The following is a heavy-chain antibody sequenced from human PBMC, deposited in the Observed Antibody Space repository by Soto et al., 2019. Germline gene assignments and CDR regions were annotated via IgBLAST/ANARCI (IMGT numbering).Heavy chain of an antibody. Sequence: QVQLVQSGAEVKKPGASVNISCKTSGYTFTSYYLHWVRQAPGQGLEWMGLINPNGGRTTSAQNFQGGVTMTRDTSANTVYMELGSLRSDDTAVYYCATQIGPVYWGQGTLVTVSS. CDR1: GYTFTSYY. D-gene: IGHD3-22*01. V-gene: IGHV1-46*01. CDR2: INPNGGRT. CDR3: ATQIGPVY. J-gene: IGHJ4*02.